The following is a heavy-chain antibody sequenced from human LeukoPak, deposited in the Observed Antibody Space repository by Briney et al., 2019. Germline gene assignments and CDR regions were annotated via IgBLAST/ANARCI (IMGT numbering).Heavy chain of an antibody. CDR3: ARMTTVWYFDL. D-gene: IGHD4-11*01. J-gene: IGHJ2*01. CDR2: TYYSGNT. V-gene: IGHV4-39*01. Sequence: PSETLSLTCTVSGGSISSSSYYWGWIRQPPGKGLEWIGSTYYSGNTYYNPSLKSRVTISVDTSKNQFSLKLSSVTAADTAVYYCARMTTVWYFDLWGRGTLVTVSS. CDR1: GGSISSSSYY.